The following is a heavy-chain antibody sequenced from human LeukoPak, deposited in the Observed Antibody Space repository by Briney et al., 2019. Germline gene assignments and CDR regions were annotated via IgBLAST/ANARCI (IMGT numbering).Heavy chain of an antibody. CDR3: ARDTILLRFLEWTKGLDY. Sequence: PSETLSLTCTVSGGSIGSYYWSWIRQPPGKGLEWIGRIYTSGSTNYNPSLKSRVTISVDTSKNQFSLKLSSVTAADTAVYYCARDTILLRFLEWTKGLDYWGQGTLVTVSS. CDR2: IYTSGST. V-gene: IGHV4-4*07. CDR1: GGSIGSYY. D-gene: IGHD3-3*01. J-gene: IGHJ4*02.